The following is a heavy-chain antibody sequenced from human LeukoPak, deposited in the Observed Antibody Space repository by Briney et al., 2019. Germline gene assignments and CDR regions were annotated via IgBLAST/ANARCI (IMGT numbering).Heavy chain of an antibody. D-gene: IGHD3-16*01. J-gene: IGHJ4*02. Sequence: PGTSLRLSCVVSGFNFDNYGMHWVRQAPGKGLEWVAVISYDGSNKYYADSVKGRFTISRDNSKNTLYLQMNSLRAEDTSVYYCAKDYNYGYGYYFDYWGQGTLVTVSS. V-gene: IGHV3-30*18. CDR2: ISYDGSNK. CDR3: AKDYNYGYGYYFDY. CDR1: GFNFDNYG.